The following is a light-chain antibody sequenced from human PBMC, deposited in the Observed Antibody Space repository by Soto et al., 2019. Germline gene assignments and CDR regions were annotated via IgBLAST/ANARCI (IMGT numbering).Light chain of an antibody. J-gene: IGLJ1*01. CDR2: DVS. CDR1: SSDVGGYNY. CDR3: SSYTISSTLYV. Sequence: QAVVTQPASVSGSPGQSITISCTGTSSDVGGYNYVSWYQQHPGKAPKLMIYDVSNRPSGVSNRFSGSKSGNTASLTISGLQADDEADYYCSSYTISSTLYVLVTGTKVTVL. V-gene: IGLV2-14*01.